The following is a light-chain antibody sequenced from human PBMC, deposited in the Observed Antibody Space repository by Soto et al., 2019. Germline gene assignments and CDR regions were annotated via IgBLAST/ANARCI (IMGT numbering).Light chain of an antibody. CDR2: GAS. CDR3: QQYGNSLIT. J-gene: IGKJ5*01. Sequence: EIVLTQSPGTLSLSPREGATLSCRASQSVSSSYLAWYQQKPGQAPRLLIYGASSRATGIPDRFSGSGSGTDFTLTISRLEPEDFAVYYCQQYGNSLITFGQGARLEIK. V-gene: IGKV3-20*01. CDR1: QSVSSSY.